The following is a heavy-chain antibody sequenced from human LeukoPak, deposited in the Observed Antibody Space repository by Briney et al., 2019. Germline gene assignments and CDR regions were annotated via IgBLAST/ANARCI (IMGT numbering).Heavy chain of an antibody. D-gene: IGHD6-19*01. CDR1: GFTFSSYG. J-gene: IGHJ4*02. Sequence: PGGSLRLSCAASGFTFSSYGMHWVRQAPGKGLEWVAFIRYDGSNKYYADSVKGRFTISRDNSKNTLYLQMNSLRAEDTAVYYCAKLAGIRAGGSNFDYWGQGTLVTVSS. V-gene: IGHV3-30*02. CDR2: IRYDGSNK. CDR3: AKLAGIRAGGSNFDY.